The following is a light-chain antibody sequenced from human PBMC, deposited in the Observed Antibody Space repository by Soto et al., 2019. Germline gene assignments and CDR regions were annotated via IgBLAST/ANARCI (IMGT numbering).Light chain of an antibody. CDR3: GTWDSSLSAHVV. CDR1: ISDVGGYNY. Sequence: QSALTQPPSASGSPGQSVTISCTGTISDVGGYNYVAWYQQHPGKAPKLMIYEVNKRPSGVPDRFSGSKSGSTASLTVSGLQAEDEADYYCGTWDSSLSAHVVFGGGTKLTVL. CDR2: EVN. J-gene: IGLJ2*01. V-gene: IGLV2-8*01.